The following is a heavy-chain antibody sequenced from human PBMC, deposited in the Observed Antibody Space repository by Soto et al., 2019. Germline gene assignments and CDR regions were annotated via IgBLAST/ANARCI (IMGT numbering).Heavy chain of an antibody. V-gene: IGHV4-34*01. Sequence: SETLSLTCAVYGGSFSGYYWSWIRQPPGKGLEWIGEINHSGSTNYNPSLKSRVTISVDTSKNQFSLKLSSVTAADTAVYYCARGRGIRWDYYYYSMDVWGQGTTVTVSS. D-gene: IGHD4-17*01. CDR1: GGSFSGYY. J-gene: IGHJ6*02. CDR2: INHSGST. CDR3: ARGRGIRWDYYYYSMDV.